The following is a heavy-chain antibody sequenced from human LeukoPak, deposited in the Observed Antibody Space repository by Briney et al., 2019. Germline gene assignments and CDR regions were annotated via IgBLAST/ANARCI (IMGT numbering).Heavy chain of an antibody. J-gene: IGHJ4*02. CDR1: GYSISSGYY. V-gene: IGHV4-38-2*02. CDR3: ASLTMVRGVIIPTYYFDY. D-gene: IGHD3-10*01. CDR2: IYHSGST. Sequence: SETLSLTCTVSGYSISSGYYWGWIRQPPGKGLEWIGSIYHSGSTYYNPSLKSRVTISVDTSKNQFSLKLSSVTAADTAVYYCASLTMVRGVIIPTYYFDYWGQGTLVTVSS.